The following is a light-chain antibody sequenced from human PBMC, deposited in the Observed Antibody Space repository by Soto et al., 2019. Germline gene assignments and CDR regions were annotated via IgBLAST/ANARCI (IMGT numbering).Light chain of an antibody. Sequence: QSALTQPASVSGSPGQSITISCTGTSSDVGGYDYVSWYQLHPGKAPKLMVFEVNNRPSGVSYRFSGSKSGNTASLTISGLQAEDEADYYCSSYTASNILEVFGTGTKLTVL. CDR2: EVN. CDR1: SSDVGGYDY. J-gene: IGLJ1*01. CDR3: SSYTASNILEV. V-gene: IGLV2-14*01.